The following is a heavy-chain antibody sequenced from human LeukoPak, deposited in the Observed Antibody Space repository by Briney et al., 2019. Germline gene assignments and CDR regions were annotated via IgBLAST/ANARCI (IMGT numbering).Heavy chain of an antibody. V-gene: IGHV3-48*03. CDR3: ARSCGGDCSRRIYYYYYYGMDV. CDR2: ISSSGSTI. J-gene: IGHJ6*02. CDR1: GFTFSSYE. Sequence: GGSLRLSCAASGFTFSSYEMNWVRQAPGKGLEWVSYISSSGSTIYYADSVKGRFTISRDNAKNSLYLQMNSLRAEDTAVHYCARSCGGDCSRRIYYYYYYGMDVWGQGTTVTVSS. D-gene: IGHD2-21*02.